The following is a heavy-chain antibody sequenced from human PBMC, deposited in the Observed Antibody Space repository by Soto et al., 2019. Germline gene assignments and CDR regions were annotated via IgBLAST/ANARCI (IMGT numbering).Heavy chain of an antibody. CDR2: ISAYNGNT. V-gene: IGHV1-18*01. Sequence: ASVKVSCKASGYTFTSYGISWVRQAPGQGLEWMGWISAYNGNTNYAQKLQGRVTMTTDTSTSTAYMELRSLRSDDTAVYYCARIGTPKSSSCYYRMDVWGQGTTVTVSS. CDR3: ARIGTPKSSSCYYRMDV. J-gene: IGHJ6*02. D-gene: IGHD6-13*01. CDR1: GYTFTSYG.